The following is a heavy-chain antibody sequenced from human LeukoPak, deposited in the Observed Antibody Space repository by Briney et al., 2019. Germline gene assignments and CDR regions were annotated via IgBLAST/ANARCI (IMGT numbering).Heavy chain of an antibody. J-gene: IGHJ4*02. CDR2: ISYDGSNK. V-gene: IGHV3-30*18. D-gene: IGHD6-19*01. CDR1: GFTFSSYG. CDR3: AKDPQYSSGWYEYYFDY. Sequence: GGSLRLSCAASGFTFSSYGMHWVRQAPGKGLEWVAVISYDGSNKYYADSVKGRFTISRDNSKNTLYLQMNSLRAEDTAVYYCAKDPQYSSGWYEYYFDYWGQGTLVPVSS.